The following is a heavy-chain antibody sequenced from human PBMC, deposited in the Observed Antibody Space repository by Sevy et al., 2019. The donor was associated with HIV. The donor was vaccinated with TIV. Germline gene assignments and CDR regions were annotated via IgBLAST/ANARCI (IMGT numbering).Heavy chain of an antibody. Sequence: GGSLRLSCAASGFTFSSYAMSWVRQAPGKGLEWVSAISGSCGSTYYEDSVKGRFTISRDNSKNTLYLQMNSLRAEDTAVYYCAKVDSSGYYSVSGFDYWGQGTLVTVSS. D-gene: IGHD3-22*01. CDR3: AKVDSSGYYSVSGFDY. CDR2: ISGSCGST. V-gene: IGHV3-23*01. J-gene: IGHJ4*02. CDR1: GFTFSSYA.